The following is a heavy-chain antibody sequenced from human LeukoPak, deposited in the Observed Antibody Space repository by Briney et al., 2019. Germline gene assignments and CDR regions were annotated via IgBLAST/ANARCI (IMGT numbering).Heavy chain of an antibody. CDR3: ARATYYYDSSGYPYPYYFDY. V-gene: IGHV3-23*01. CDR1: GFTFSSYA. CDR2: ISGSGDIT. Sequence: GGSLRLSCAASGFTFSSYAMSWVRQVPGKGLEWVSAISGSGDITYYADSVKGRFTISRHNSKNTLYLQMNSLRAEDTAVYYCARATYYYDSSGYPYPYYFDYWGQGTLVTVSS. J-gene: IGHJ4*02. D-gene: IGHD3-22*01.